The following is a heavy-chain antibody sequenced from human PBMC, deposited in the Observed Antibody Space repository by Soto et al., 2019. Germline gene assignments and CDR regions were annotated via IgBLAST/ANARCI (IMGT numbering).Heavy chain of an antibody. D-gene: IGHD6-13*01. V-gene: IGHV1-18*01. J-gene: IGHJ4*02. CDR3: ARDHPDSSSWYYFDY. CDR1: GYTFPHYG. Sequence: XSVKVSCKASGYTFPHYGISWVRQAPVQGLEWMGWISAYNGNTNYAQKLQGRVTMTTDTSTSTAYMELRSLRSDDTAVYYCARDHPDSSSWYYFDYWGQGTLVTVSS. CDR2: ISAYNGNT.